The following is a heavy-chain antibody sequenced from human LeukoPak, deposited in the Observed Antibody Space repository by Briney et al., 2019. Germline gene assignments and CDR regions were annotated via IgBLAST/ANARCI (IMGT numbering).Heavy chain of an antibody. J-gene: IGHJ4*02. V-gene: IGHV3-11*01. Sequence: PGGSLRLSCTASGFKFSDYYMTWIRQAPGKGLEWLSYIGGSGSPIYYADSVKGRFTISRDNAKNTVYLQMSSLRVEDTAVYYCAKDYKSGDGYWDFDYWGQGTLVTVSS. CDR3: AKDYKSGDGYWDFDY. CDR2: IGGSGSPI. CDR1: GFKFSDYY. D-gene: IGHD5-24*01.